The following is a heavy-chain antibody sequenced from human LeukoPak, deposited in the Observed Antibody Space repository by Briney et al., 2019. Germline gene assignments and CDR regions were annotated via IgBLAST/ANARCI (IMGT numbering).Heavy chain of an antibody. V-gene: IGHV1-69*13. CDR2: IIPIFGTA. CDR1: GGTFSSYA. Sequence: SVKVSCKASGGTFSSYAISWVRQAPGQGLEWMGGIIPIFGTANYAQKFQGRVTITADESTSTAYMELSSLRAEDTAVYYCATRGGFLRSLTPAREVVTLGASMAYWYFDLWGRGTLVTVSS. CDR3: ATRGGFLRSLTPAREVVTLGASMAYWYFDL. J-gene: IGHJ2*01. D-gene: IGHD1-26*01.